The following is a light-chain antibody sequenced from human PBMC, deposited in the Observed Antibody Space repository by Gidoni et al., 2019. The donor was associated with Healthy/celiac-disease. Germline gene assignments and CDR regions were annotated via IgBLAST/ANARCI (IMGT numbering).Light chain of an antibody. CDR2: DVS. CDR3: CSYAGSYTWV. CDR1: SSDVGGYNY. V-gene: IGLV2-11*01. Sequence: QFALTPPRSVAGSPDRAVTISCTGTSSDVGGYNYHSWSQQHPGKAPKLMIYDVSKRPSGVPDRFSGSKSGNTASLTIAGLQAEDEADYYCCSYAGSYTWVFGGGTKLTVL. J-gene: IGLJ3*02.